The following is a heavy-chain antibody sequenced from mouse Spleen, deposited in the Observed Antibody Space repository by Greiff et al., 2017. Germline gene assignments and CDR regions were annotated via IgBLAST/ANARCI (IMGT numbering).Heavy chain of an antibody. CDR1: GYTFTDYE. CDR3: TNDNGY. CDR2: YDPETGGT. V-gene: IGHV1-15*01. J-gene: IGHJ2*01. D-gene: IGHD2-3*01. Sequence: VQLQQSGAALVRPGASVTLSCKASGYTFTDYELPWVKQTPVLGLEWLCAYDPETGGTASNQKFPGKAILTAYKSSITAYMEPRSLTSEDSAVYYCTNDNGYWSQGTTLTVSS.